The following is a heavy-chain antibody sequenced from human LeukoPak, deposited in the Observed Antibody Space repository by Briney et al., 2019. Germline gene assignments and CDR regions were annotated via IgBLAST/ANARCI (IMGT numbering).Heavy chain of an antibody. V-gene: IGHV4-59*08. J-gene: IGHJ4*02. CDR2: IYYSGST. Sequence: PSETLSLTCTVSGGSISSYYRSWIRQPPGKGLEWIGYIYYSGSTNYNPSLKSRVTTSVDTSKKQFSLKLSSVTAADTAVYYCARLEAATGMFHFDYWGQGILVTVSS. D-gene: IGHD6-13*01. CDR3: ARLEAATGMFHFDY. CDR1: GGSISSYY.